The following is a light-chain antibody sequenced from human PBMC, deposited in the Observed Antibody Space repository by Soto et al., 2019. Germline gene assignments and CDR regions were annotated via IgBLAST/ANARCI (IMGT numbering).Light chain of an antibody. Sequence: EIVLTQSPGTLSLSPGERATLSCRASQSVSSSYLAWYQHKPGQAPRLLIYAASSRATGIPDRFSGSGSGTDFTLTISRLEPEDCAVYYCQQYGSSPATFGGGTKVEIK. CDR1: QSVSSSY. J-gene: IGKJ4*01. V-gene: IGKV3-20*01. CDR3: QQYGSSPAT. CDR2: AAS.